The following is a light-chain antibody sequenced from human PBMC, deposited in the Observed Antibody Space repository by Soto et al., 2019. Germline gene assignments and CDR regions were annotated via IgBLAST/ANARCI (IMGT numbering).Light chain of an antibody. CDR2: DAS. V-gene: IGKV3-15*01. Sequence: EIVMTQSPATLSVSPGERATLSCRASQSVSSNLAWYQQKPGQAPRLLIYDASTRATGIPARFSGSGSGTEFTLTIGSLQSEDFALYYCHQYNDWPPRYTFGQGTQLEIK. J-gene: IGKJ2*01. CDR1: QSVSSN. CDR3: HQYNDWPPRYT.